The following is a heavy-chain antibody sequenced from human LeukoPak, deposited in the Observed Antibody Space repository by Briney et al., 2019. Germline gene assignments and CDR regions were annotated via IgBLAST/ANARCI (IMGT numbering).Heavy chain of an antibody. V-gene: IGHV3-23*01. D-gene: IGHD4/OR15-4a*01. CDR1: GFTFSRYG. CDR2: ISGSDDST. CDR3: AKAKYHPFDS. Sequence: GGSLRLSCVASGFTFSRYGMNWVRQAPGKGLEWVSGISGSDDSTYYADSVRGRFTISRDVSKNTLLLQMNSLRAEDTALYHSAKAKYHPFDSWGQGTLVTVSS. J-gene: IGHJ4*02.